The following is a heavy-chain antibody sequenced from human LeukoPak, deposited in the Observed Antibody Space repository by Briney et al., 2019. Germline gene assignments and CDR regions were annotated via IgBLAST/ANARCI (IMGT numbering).Heavy chain of an antibody. CDR2: IKSKSDGGTT. CDR1: GFTFNNAW. Sequence: GGSLRLSCAASGFTFNNAWMTWVRQAPGKGLEWVGRIKSKSDGGTTDYAVPVKGRCTISREDSKNTLYLQMDSLTVEDTAVYYCATDRRREGIDYYYGMDVWGRGTTVTVSS. D-gene: IGHD1-26*01. V-gene: IGHV3-15*01. CDR3: ATDRRREGIDYYYGMDV. J-gene: IGHJ6*04.